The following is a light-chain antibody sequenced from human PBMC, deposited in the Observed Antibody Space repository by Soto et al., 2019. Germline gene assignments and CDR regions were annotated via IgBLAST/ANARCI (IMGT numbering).Light chain of an antibody. CDR3: QKYNSAPLT. J-gene: IGKJ4*01. CDR1: QGIGVY. CDR2: AAS. Sequence: DIQMTQSPSSLSASFGDRVTITCRASQGIGVYLAWFQQKPGNAPKPLIYAASTLQSGVPSRFSGSGSGTDFTLTISGLQPEDVATYYCQKYNSAPLTFGGGTKVEIK. V-gene: IGKV1-27*01.